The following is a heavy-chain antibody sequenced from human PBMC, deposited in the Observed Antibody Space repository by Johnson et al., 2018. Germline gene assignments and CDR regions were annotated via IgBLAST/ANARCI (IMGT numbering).Heavy chain of an antibody. J-gene: IGHJ3*02. V-gene: IGHV3-23*04. D-gene: IGHD6-19*01. CDR3: AKDFNSGCFEAFVI. Sequence: VQLVESGGGLVQPGGSLRLSCAASGFTFSSYTMNWVRQAPGKGLEWVSGINGGGGSTYYADSVKGRFTISRDNSKNTLYLQINSLRAEDTAVYYCAKDFNSGCFEAFVIRGQGTMVTVSS. CDR2: INGGGGST. CDR1: GFTFSSYT.